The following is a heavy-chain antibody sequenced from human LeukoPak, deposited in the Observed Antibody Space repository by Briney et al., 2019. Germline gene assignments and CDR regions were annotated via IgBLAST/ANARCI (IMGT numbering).Heavy chain of an antibody. J-gene: IGHJ4*02. CDR3: ARGRDRWVRGPAYFDY. Sequence: GGSLRLSCAASGFTFSSYAMSWVRQAPGKGLEWVSAISGSGGSTYYADSVKGRFSISRDNSKNTVYLQMNSLRAEDTAVYYCARGRDRWVRGPAYFDYWGQGTLVTVSS. V-gene: IGHV3-23*01. CDR1: GFTFSSYA. D-gene: IGHD3-10*01. CDR2: ISGSGGST.